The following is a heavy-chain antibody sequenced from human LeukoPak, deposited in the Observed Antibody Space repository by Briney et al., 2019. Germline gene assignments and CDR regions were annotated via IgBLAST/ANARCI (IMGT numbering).Heavy chain of an antibody. CDR3: AKDYPPGSEVPGAFDI. CDR1: GFTFSSYG. J-gene: IGHJ3*02. Sequence: GGSLRLSCAASGFTFSSYGMSWVRQAPGKGLEWVSAISGSGGSTYYADSVKGRFTISRDNSKNTLYLQMNSLRAEDTAVYYCAKDYPPGSEVPGAFDIWGQGTMVTVSS. CDR2: ISGSGGST. V-gene: IGHV3-23*01. D-gene: IGHD3-10*01.